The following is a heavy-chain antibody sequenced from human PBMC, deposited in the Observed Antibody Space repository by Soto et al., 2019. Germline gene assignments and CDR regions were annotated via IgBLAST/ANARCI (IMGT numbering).Heavy chain of an antibody. CDR2: IYYSGST. D-gene: IGHD6-19*01. V-gene: IGHV4-59*08. CDR1: GGSISSYY. J-gene: IGHJ4*01. CDR3: ARAHVMVVAGSTFDY. Sequence: PSETLSLTCTVSGGSISSYYWSLIRQPPGKGLECIWYIYYSGSTNYNPSLKSRVTISVDTPHNQFSLNLRSVTAADTAVYYCARAHVMVVAGSTFDYWGHGTLVTVSS.